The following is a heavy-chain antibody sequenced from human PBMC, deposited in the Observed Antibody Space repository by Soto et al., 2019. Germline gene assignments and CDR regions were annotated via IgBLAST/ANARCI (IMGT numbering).Heavy chain of an antibody. D-gene: IGHD3-3*01. Sequence: PGGSLRLSCAASGLTFSSYGMHWVRQAPGKGLEWVAVIWYDGSNKYYADSVKGRFTISRDNSKNTLYLQMNSLRAEDTAVYYCARDTQYYDFWSGPDYYMDVWGKGTTVTVSS. CDR3: ARDTQYYDFWSGPDYYMDV. V-gene: IGHV3-33*01. CDR2: IWYDGSNK. J-gene: IGHJ6*03. CDR1: GLTFSSYG.